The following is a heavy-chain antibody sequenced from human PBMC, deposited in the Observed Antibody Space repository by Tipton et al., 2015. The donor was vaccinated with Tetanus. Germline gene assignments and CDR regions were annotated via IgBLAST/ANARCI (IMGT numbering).Heavy chain of an antibody. CDR2: IYYSGDT. CDR3: ARGRQRLVPAGFDL. J-gene: IGHJ5*02. CDR1: GDSISRGGYF. D-gene: IGHD6-13*01. Sequence: LRLSCTVSGDSISRGGYFWNWIRQRPGKGPEWIGYIYYSGDTYYNPSLKSRVSMSVDTSKNQFSLNLTSVTAADTAVCYCARGRQRLVPAGFDLWGQGTLVTVSS. V-gene: IGHV4-31*02.